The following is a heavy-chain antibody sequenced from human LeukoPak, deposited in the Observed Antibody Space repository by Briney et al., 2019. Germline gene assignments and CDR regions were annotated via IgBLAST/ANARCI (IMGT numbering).Heavy chain of an antibody. CDR3: ARARTDLDY. CDR2: IYYSGST. Sequence: SETLSLTCTVSGGSISSYYWSWIRQPPGKGLEWIGYIYYSGSTNYNPSLKSRVTISVDTSKNQFSLKLSSVTAADTAVYYCARARTDLDYWGQGTLVTVSS. CDR1: GGSISSYY. J-gene: IGHJ4*02. V-gene: IGHV4-59*01.